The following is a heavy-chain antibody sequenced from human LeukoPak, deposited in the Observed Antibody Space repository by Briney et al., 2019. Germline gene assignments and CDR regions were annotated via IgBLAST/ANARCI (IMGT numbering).Heavy chain of an antibody. Sequence: SETLSLTCTVSGGSISSSSYYWGWIRQPPGKGLEWIGYIYYSGSTNYNPSLKSRVTISVDTSKNQFSLKLSSVTAADTAVYYCARDEGYSYGYWVYWGQGTLVTVSS. CDR2: IYYSGST. J-gene: IGHJ4*02. D-gene: IGHD5-18*01. CDR3: ARDEGYSYGYWVY. V-gene: IGHV4-61*01. CDR1: GGSISSSSYY.